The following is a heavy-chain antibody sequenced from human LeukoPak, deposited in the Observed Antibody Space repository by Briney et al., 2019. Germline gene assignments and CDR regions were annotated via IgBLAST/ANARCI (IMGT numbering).Heavy chain of an antibody. J-gene: IGHJ4*02. CDR2: IKQDGSEK. V-gene: IGHV3-7*01. CDR1: GFTFSSYW. Sequence: GGSLRLSCAASGFTFSSYWMTWVRQAPGKGLEWVANIKQDGSEKYYVDSVKGRFTISRDNAKNSLYLQMNSLRAEDTAVYHCASGRWEVTMVRGVIIGPYYFDYWGQGTLVTVSS. CDR3: ASGRWEVTMVRGVIIGPYYFDY. D-gene: IGHD3-10*01.